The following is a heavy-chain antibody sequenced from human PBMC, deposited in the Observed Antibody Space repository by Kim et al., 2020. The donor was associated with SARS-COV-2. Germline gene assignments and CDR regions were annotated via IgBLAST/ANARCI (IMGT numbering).Heavy chain of an antibody. Sequence: STNYHPSLKIRVTISVDTSKNQFSLNLSSVTAADTAVYYCARGGVWFGESWCQGTLVTVSS. J-gene: IGHJ4*02. CDR3: ARGGVWFGES. CDR2: ST. D-gene: IGHD3-10*01. V-gene: IGHV4-34*01.